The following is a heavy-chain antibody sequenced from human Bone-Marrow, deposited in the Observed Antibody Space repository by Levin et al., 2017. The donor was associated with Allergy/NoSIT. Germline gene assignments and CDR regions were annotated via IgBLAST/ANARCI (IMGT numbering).Heavy chain of an antibody. V-gene: IGHV5-51*01. CDR1: GYSFTSYW. CDR3: ARGNGYYFDY. J-gene: IGHJ4*02. CDR2: IYPTDSDV. Sequence: GESLKISCKGSGYSFTSYWIGWVRQMPGKGLESMGIIYPTDSDVRYSPSFQGQVTISVDKSISTAYLQWSSLKASNTAMYYCARGNGYYFDYWGQGSLVTVSS. D-gene: IGHD2-8*01.